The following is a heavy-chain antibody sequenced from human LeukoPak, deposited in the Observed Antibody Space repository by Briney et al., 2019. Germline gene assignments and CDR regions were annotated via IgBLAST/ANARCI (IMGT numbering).Heavy chain of an antibody. V-gene: IGHV3-23*01. CDR2: ISGSGDNT. J-gene: IGHJ4*02. CDR1: GFTFSSYT. Sequence: GVFLRLSCAASGFTFSSYTMSRGRQAPGKGLEWVSSISGSGDNTYYAASVKGRFTISRDNSKNTLYLQMNSLRAEDTAVYYCAKRPDCSTTNCFLFDYWAREPWSPSPQ. CDR3: AKRPDCSTTNCFLFDY. D-gene: IGHD2-2*01.